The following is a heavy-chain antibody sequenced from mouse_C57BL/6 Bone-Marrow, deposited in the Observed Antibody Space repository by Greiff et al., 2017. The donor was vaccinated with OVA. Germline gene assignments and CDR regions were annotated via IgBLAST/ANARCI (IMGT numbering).Heavy chain of an antibody. J-gene: IGHJ1*03. CDR1: GFNIKDAY. V-gene: IGHV14-4*01. CDR2: IDPENGDT. D-gene: IGHD4-1*01. Sequence: EVQLQQSGAELVRPGASVKLSCTASGFNIKDAYMHWVKQRPEQGLEWIGWIDPENGDTEYASKFQGKATITADTSSNTAYLQLSSLTSEDTAVYYCTTKGGTGFYWYFDVWGTGTTVTVSS. CDR3: TTKGGTGFYWYFDV.